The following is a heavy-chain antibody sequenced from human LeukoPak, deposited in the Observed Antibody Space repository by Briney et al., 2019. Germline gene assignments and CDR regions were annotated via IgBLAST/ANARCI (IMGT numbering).Heavy chain of an antibody. Sequence: GASVKVSCKASGYTFTDYYVHWVRQAPGQGLEWMGWINTNSGATNYAQKFQGRVTMTRDTSISTAYMELNSLRSDDTASYYCTKPQPGAFEIWGQGTMVTVSS. V-gene: IGHV1-2*02. CDR1: GYTFTDYY. D-gene: IGHD2-2*01. CDR3: TKPQPGAFEI. J-gene: IGHJ3*02. CDR2: INTNSGAT.